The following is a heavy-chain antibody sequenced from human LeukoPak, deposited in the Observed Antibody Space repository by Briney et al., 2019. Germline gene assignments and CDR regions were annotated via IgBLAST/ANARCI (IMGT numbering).Heavy chain of an antibody. CDR2: NYSGCIT. D-gene: IGHD7-27*01. V-gene: IGHV3-53*01. J-gene: IGHJ4*02. CDR3: ARDDGDD. CDR1: GFPVNRNY. Sequence: PGGSLRLPCAASGFPVNRNYKSWVRQAPGKGLEWGSDNYSGCITYYADSVKGRFTISRDKSKNTLYLQMNRLRAEDTVVYYCARDDGDDWGQGTLVTVSS.